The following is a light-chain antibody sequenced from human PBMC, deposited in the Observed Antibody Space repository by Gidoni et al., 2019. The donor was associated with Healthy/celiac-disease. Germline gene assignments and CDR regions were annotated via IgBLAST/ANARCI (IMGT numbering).Light chain of an antibody. CDR3: AAWDDSLSVL. V-gene: IGLV1-47*01. CDR1: SPNIGRNY. CDR2: RKN. J-gene: IGLJ3*02. Sequence: SVLTQPPSASGTPRQRVTISCSGSSPNIGRNYVYWYQQLPGTAPKLLIYRKNQRPSGVPDRFSGSKSGTSAALAISGLRSEDEADYYCAAWDDSLSVLFGGGTKLTVL.